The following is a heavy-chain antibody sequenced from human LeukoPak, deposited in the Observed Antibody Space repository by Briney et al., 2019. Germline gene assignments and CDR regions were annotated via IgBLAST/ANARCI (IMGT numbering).Heavy chain of an antibody. J-gene: IGHJ3*02. Sequence: PGGSLRLSCAASGFTLSSYWMHWVRQAPGKGLMWVSRIDTDESATNYADSVKGRFTISRDNAENTLYLEMNSLRAEDTAVYYCARADIAHAFDIWGQGTMVTVSS. D-gene: IGHD2-15*01. CDR1: GFTLSSYW. CDR2: IDTDESAT. CDR3: ARADIAHAFDI. V-gene: IGHV3-74*01.